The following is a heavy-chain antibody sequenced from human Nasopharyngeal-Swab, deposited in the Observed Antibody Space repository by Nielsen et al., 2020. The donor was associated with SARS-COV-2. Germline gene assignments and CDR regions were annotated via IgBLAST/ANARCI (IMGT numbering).Heavy chain of an antibody. Sequence: GGSLRLSCVGSGFTFSNYSMNWVRQAPGKGLEWVASISSLRFYTYYADSLRGRFTISRDNAKNSLFLQMSSLRVEDTAVYYCARDRQIGLNGIDIWGQGTMVTVSS. V-gene: IGHV3-21*01. D-gene: IGHD2/OR15-2a*01. J-gene: IGHJ3*02. CDR3: ARDRQIGLNGIDI. CDR2: ISSLRFYT. CDR1: GFTFSNYS.